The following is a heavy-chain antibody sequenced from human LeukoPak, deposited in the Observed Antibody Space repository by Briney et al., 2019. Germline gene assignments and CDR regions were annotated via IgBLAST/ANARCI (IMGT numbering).Heavy chain of an antibody. CDR3: ARDCMGTP. V-gene: IGHV4-39*07. D-gene: IGHD1-1*01. CDR1: GGSISSSSYY. CDR2: IYYSGST. Sequence: SETLSLTCTVSGGSISSSSYYWGWIRQPPGKGLEWIGSIYYSGSTYYNPSLKSRVTISVDTSKNQFSLKLSSVTAADTAVYYCARDCMGTPWGQGTLVTVSS. J-gene: IGHJ5*02.